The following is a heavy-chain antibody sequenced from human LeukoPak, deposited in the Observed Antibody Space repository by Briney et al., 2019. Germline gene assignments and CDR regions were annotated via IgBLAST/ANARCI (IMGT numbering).Heavy chain of an antibody. V-gene: IGHV4-59*08. J-gene: IGHJ4*02. CDR3: ARHSYCGGDCYLDY. Sequence: PSETLSLTCTVSGGSISSYYWSWIRQPPGKGLEWIGYIYYSGSTNYNPSLKSRVTISVDTSKNQFSLKLSSVTAADTAVYYCARHSYCGGDCYLDYWGQGTLVTASS. CDR2: IYYSGST. D-gene: IGHD2-21*02. CDR1: GGSISSYY.